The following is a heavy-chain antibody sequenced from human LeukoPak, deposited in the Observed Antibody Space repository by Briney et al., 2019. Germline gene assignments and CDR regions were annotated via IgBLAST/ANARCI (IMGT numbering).Heavy chain of an antibody. J-gene: IGHJ5*02. CDR2: IIPIFGIA. CDR1: GGTFSSYA. V-gene: IGHV1-69*04. CDR3: AAGVDVLVPDGGWFDP. D-gene: IGHD2-2*01. Sequence: ASVNVSCMASGGTFSSYAISWLRQPPGQGLEGMGRIIPIFGIANYAQKFQGRVTLTADKSTSTADMELSSLRSEDTAVYYCAAGVDVLVPDGGWFDPWGQGTLVTVSS.